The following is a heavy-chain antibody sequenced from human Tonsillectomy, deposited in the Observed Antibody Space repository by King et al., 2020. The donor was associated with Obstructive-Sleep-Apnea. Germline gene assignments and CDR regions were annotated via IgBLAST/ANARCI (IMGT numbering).Heavy chain of an antibody. CDR3: AREEDSSSSGFDY. D-gene: IGHD6-6*01. J-gene: IGHJ4*02. CDR1: GFTFSSYR. V-gene: IGHV3-21*01. Sequence: VQLVESGGGLVKPGGSLRLSCAASGFTFSSYRMNWVRQAPGKGLEWVSSISSSSSYIYYADSVKGRFTIFRDNAKNSLYLQMNSLRAEDTAVYYCAREEDSSSSGFDYWGQGTLVTVSS. CDR2: ISSSSSYI.